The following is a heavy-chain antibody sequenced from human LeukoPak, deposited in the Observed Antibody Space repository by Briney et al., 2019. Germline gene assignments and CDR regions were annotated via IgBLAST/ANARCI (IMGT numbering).Heavy chain of an antibody. Sequence: ASVKVSCKASGYTFTGYYMHWVRQAPGQGLEWMGRINPNSGGTNYAQKFQGRVTMTRDTSISTAYMELSRRRSDDTAVYYCARTYGSGSYYGWFDPWGQGTLVTVSS. CDR2: INPNSGGT. J-gene: IGHJ5*02. V-gene: IGHV1-2*06. D-gene: IGHD3-10*01. CDR3: ARTYGSGSYYGWFDP. CDR1: GYTFTGYY.